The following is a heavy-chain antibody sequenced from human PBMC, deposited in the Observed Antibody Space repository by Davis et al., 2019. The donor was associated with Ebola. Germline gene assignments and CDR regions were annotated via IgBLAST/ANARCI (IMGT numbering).Heavy chain of an antibody. CDR2: ISYDGSNK. D-gene: IGHD5-12*01. V-gene: IGHV3-30*18. CDR3: AKDPISGYDRGNWFDP. CDR1: GFTFSSYG. Sequence: PGGSLRLSCAASGFTFSSYGMHWVRQAPGKGLAWVAVISYDGSNKYYADSVKGRFTISRDNSKNTLYLQMNTLRAEDTAVYYCAKDPISGYDRGNWFDPWGQGTLVTVSS. J-gene: IGHJ5*02.